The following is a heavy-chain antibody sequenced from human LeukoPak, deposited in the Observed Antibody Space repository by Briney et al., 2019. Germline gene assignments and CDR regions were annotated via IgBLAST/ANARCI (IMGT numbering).Heavy chain of an antibody. D-gene: IGHD6-13*01. V-gene: IGHV3-23*01. CDR3: AKNIGSMLAAAGCY. Sequence: GGSLRLSCAASGFSVSDNGMSWVRQAPGKGLEWVSAISGSGGSTYYADSVKGRFTISRDNSKNTLYLQMNSLRAEDTAVYYCAKNIGSMLAAAGCYWGQGTLVAVSS. CDR1: GFSVSDNG. CDR2: ISGSGGST. J-gene: IGHJ4*02.